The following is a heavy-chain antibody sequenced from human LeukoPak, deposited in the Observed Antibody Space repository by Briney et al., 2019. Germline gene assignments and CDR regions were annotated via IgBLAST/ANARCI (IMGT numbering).Heavy chain of an antibody. D-gene: IGHD3-10*02. CDR2: IYYSGST. CDR3: ARVLDITMLWPYAFDI. CDR1: GGSISSGGYY. V-gene: IGHV4-31*03. J-gene: IGHJ3*02. Sequence: PSETLSLTCTISGGSISSGGYYWSWIRQHPGKGLEWIGYIYYSGSTYYNPSLKSRVTISVDTSKNQFSLKLSSVTAADTAVYYCARVLDITMLWPYAFDIWGQGTMVTVSS.